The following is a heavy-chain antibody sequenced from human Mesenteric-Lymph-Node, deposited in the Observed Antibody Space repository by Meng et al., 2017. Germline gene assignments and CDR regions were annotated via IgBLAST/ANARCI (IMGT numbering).Heavy chain of an antibody. D-gene: IGHD3-3*02. Sequence: QLHLKESGPDVVKPSATLSLPCTISGGSITSPSSYWGWVRQPPGEGLEWIGSIYYRGSTNYNPSLKSRISMSVDMSKNQFSLKVNSVTAADTAIYYCVISSHNWGQGTLVTVSS. J-gene: IGHJ4*02. V-gene: IGHV4-39*07. CDR1: GGSITSPSSY. CDR2: IYYRGST. CDR3: VISSHN.